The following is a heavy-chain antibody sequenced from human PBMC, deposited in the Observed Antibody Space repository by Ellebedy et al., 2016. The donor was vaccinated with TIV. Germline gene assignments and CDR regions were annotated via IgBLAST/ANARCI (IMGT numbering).Heavy chain of an antibody. CDR1: GFTFSRYS. CDR2: ISSSSSTI. D-gene: IGHD1-1*01. Sequence: GESLKISCVASGFTFSRYSMNWVRQAPGKGLEWVSYISSSSSTIYYADSVKGRFTISRDNAKNSLYLQMNSLRAEDTAVYYCATLRGLERRDAFDIWGQGTMVTVSS. V-gene: IGHV3-48*04. J-gene: IGHJ3*02. CDR3: ATLRGLERRDAFDI.